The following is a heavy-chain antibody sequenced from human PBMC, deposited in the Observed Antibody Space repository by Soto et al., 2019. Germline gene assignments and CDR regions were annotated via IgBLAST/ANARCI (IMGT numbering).Heavy chain of an antibody. CDR1: GFSLSTSGVG. CDR2: IYWNDDK. J-gene: IGHJ6*02. V-gene: IGHV2-5*01. Sequence: QITLKESGPTLVKPTQTLTLTCTFSGFSLSTSGVGVGWIRQPPGKALEWLALIYWNDDKRYSPSLKSRLTIPMDTSKTRVVLTMPTRAPVETATYCWETKGRPGNYYGMDVWGQGTTVPVS. CDR3: ETKGRPGNYYGMDV.